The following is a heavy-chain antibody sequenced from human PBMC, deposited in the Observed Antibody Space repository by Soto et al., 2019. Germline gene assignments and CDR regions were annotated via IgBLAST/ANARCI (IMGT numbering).Heavy chain of an antibody. CDR3: ARVLDSSSWAYYYYYMDV. CDR1: GFTFSSYW. Sequence: PGGSLRLSCAASGFTFSSYWMHWVRQAPGKGLVWVSRINSDGSSTSYADSVKGRFTISRDNAKNTLYLQMNSLRAEDTAVYYCARVLDSSSWAYYYYYMDVWGKGTTVTVSS. V-gene: IGHV3-74*01. D-gene: IGHD6-13*01. CDR2: INSDGSST. J-gene: IGHJ6*03.